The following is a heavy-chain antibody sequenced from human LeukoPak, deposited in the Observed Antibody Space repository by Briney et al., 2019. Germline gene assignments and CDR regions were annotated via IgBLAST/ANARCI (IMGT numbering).Heavy chain of an antibody. J-gene: IGHJ5*02. D-gene: IGHD3-10*01. V-gene: IGHV1-24*01. CDR3: ATLGDMVREHWFDP. Sequence: ASVKVSCKVSGYTLTELSMHWVRQAPGKGLEWMGGFDPEEGETIYAQKFQGRVTMTEDTSTDTAYMELSSLRSEDTAVYYCATLGDMVREHWFDPWGQGTLDTVSS. CDR1: GYTLTELS. CDR2: FDPEEGET.